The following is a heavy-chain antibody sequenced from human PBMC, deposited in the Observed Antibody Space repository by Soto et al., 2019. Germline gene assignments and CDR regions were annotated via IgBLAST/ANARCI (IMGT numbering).Heavy chain of an antibody. CDR3: ARGRGDVYQLKTYYDILTGPFLDY. Sequence: SEPLSHTYAVYGGSSIGYYWSRILQHPGKGLEWIGEINHSGSTNYNPSLKSRVTISVDTSKNQFSLKLSSVTAADTAVYYCARGRGDVYQLKTYYDILTGPFLDYWGQGTLVTVSS. J-gene: IGHJ4*02. D-gene: IGHD3-9*01. CDR1: GGSSIGYY. V-gene: IGHV4-34*01. CDR2: INHSGST.